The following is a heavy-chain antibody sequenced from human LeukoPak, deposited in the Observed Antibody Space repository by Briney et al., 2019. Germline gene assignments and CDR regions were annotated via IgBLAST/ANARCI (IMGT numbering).Heavy chain of an antibody. Sequence: ASVTVSCKASGYTFTDYFIHWVRQAPGQGLEWMGWINPNIGDASYAQNFQDRVTITRDRSINTAYMELSRLTSDDTAVYYCARMALDGGDSIGFDSWGQGTLVTVSS. D-gene: IGHD2-21*02. CDR3: ARMALDGGDSIGFDS. V-gene: IGHV1-2*02. J-gene: IGHJ5*01. CDR1: GYTFTDYF. CDR2: INPNIGDA.